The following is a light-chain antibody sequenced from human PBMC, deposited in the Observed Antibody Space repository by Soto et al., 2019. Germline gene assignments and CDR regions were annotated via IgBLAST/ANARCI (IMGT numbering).Light chain of an antibody. Sequence: QSALTQPASVSGSPGQSITIYCTGTSSDVGSYNLVSWYQQHPGKAPKLMIYEVSKRPSGVSNRFSGSKSGNTASLTISGLQAEDEADYYCCSHAGSRGVFGGGTQLTVL. CDR1: SSDVGSYNL. CDR3: CSHAGSRGV. CDR2: EVS. J-gene: IGLJ3*02. V-gene: IGLV2-23*02.